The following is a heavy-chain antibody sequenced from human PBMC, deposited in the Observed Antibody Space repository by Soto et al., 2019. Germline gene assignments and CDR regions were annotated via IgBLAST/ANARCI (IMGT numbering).Heavy chain of an antibody. J-gene: IGHJ4*02. CDR2: ISYDGSNK. CDR1: GFTFSSYA. CDR3: AREEAVGYDYVWGSYRYESGLFDY. Sequence: QVQLVESGGGVVQPGRSLRLSCAASGFTFSSYAMHWVRQAPGKGLEWVAVISYDGSNKYYADSVKGRFTISRDNSKNTLYLQMNSLRGEDTAVYYCAREEAVGYDYVWGSYRYESGLFDYWGQGTLVTVSS. D-gene: IGHD3-16*02. V-gene: IGHV3-30-3*01.